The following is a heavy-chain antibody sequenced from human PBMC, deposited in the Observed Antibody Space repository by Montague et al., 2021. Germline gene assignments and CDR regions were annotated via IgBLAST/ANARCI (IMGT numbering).Heavy chain of an antibody. J-gene: IGHJ4*02. Sequence: SETLSPTCTVSGYSISSGYYWGWIRQPPGKGLEWIGSIFHSGSTYYNPSLKSRVTISVDTSKNQFSLKLTSVTAADTALYYCARDREAAPFDYWGQGTLVTVSS. V-gene: IGHV4-38-2*02. CDR3: ARDREAAPFDY. CDR1: GYSISSGYY. D-gene: IGHD2-15*01. CDR2: IFHSGST.